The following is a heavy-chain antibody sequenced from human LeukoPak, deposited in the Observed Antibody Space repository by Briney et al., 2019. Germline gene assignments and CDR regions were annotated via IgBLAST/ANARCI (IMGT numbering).Heavy chain of an antibody. Sequence: PGGSLRLSCAASGFTFSDFYMSWIRQAPGKGLEWVSSISSSSSYIYYADSVKGRFTISRDNAKNSLYLQMNSLRAEDTAVYYCARDHRYSYGLDYWGQGTLVTVSS. CDR2: ISSSSSYI. D-gene: IGHD5-18*01. CDR1: GFTFSDFY. J-gene: IGHJ4*02. CDR3: ARDHRYSYGLDY. V-gene: IGHV3-11*06.